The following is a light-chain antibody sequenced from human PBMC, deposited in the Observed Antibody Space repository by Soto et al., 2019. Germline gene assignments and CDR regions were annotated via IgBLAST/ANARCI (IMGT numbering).Light chain of an antibody. CDR3: NSYAGSNNV. CDR2: EVS. CDR1: SSDVGGYDY. J-gene: IGLJ1*01. V-gene: IGLV2-8*01. Sequence: QSALTQPRSASGSPGQSVTISCTGTSSDVGGYDYVSWYQQHPGKAPKLMIYEVSKRPSGVPDRFSGSKSGNTASLTVSGLQAEDAADYYCNSYAGSNNVFGSGTKVTVL.